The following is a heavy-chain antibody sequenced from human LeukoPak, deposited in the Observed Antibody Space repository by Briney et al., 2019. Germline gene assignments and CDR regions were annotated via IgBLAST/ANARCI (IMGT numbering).Heavy chain of an antibody. CDR2: IKSKTDGGTT. D-gene: IGHD3-22*01. V-gene: IGHV3-15*07. J-gene: IGHJ4*02. CDR3: TTDPRDTMIVVGRKIDY. CDR1: GFTFSNAW. Sequence: PGGSLRLSCAASGFTFSNAWMNWVRQAPGKGLEWVGRIKSKTDGGTTDYAAPVKGRFTISRDDSKNTLYLQMNSLKTEDTAVYYRTTDPRDTMIVVGRKIDYWGQGTLVTVSS.